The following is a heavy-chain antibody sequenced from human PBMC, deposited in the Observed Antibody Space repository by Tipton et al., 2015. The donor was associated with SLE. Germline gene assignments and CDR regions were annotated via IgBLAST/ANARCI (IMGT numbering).Heavy chain of an antibody. CDR3: ARDRDTALDY. CDR1: GLNFGDYA. CDR2: INSDGSST. D-gene: IGHD5-18*01. V-gene: IGHV3-74*01. J-gene: IGHJ4*02. Sequence: SLRLSCTASGLNFGDYALSWVRHAPGKGLEWVSRINSDGSSTSYADSVKGRFTISRDNAKNTLYLQMNSLRAEDTAVYYCARDRDTALDYWGQGTLVTVSS.